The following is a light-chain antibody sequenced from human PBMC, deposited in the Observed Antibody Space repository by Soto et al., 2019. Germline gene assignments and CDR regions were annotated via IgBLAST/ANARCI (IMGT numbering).Light chain of an antibody. CDR1: QSVLYSSNNKNY. V-gene: IGKV4-1*01. J-gene: IGKJ4*01. Sequence: DIVMTQSPDSLAVSLGERATINCKSSQSVLYSSNNKNYLAWYQQKPGQPPKLLIYWASTRESGVPDRFSGSASGTDFTLTISGLQAEDVAVYYCQQYWRTPSTFGGGTKVEIK. CDR2: WAS. CDR3: QQYWRTPST.